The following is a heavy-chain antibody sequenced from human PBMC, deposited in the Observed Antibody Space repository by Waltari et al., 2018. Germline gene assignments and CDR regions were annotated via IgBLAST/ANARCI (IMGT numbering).Heavy chain of an antibody. Sequence: EVQLVETGGGLIQPGGSLRLSCAVSGFIVSSNYMSWVRQAPGKGVGWVSVIYAGGGSYSADSVRGRFTISRDNSKNTLYPEMNTLRADDTAVYYCATLGAYLGAFDVWGQGTMVTVSS. D-gene: IGHD3-16*01. CDR2: IYAGGGS. V-gene: IGHV3-53*02. CDR1: GFIVSSNY. J-gene: IGHJ3*01. CDR3: ATLGAYLGAFDV.